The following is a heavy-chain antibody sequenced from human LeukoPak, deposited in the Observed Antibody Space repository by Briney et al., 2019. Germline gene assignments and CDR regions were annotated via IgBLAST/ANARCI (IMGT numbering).Heavy chain of an antibody. CDR1: GFTFSSYG. V-gene: IGHV3-30*18. D-gene: IGHD3-9*01. J-gene: IGHJ6*03. CDR2: ISYDGSNK. Sequence: GGSLRLSCAASGFTFSSYGMHWVRQAPGKGLEWVAVISYDGSNKYYADSVKGRFTISRDNSKNTLYLQMNSLRAEDTAVYYCAKDGAYYDILTGGVYYYMAVWGKGPRVTISS. CDR3: AKDGAYYDILTGGVYYYMAV.